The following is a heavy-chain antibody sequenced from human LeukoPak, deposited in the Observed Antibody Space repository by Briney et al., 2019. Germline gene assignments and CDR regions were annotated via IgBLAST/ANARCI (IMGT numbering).Heavy chain of an antibody. CDR3: ARDLVAFDY. D-gene: IGHD2-15*01. CDR2: IYTSGST. CDR1: GGSFSDYY. J-gene: IGHJ4*02. V-gene: IGHV4-4*07. Sequence: SETLSLTCTVPGGSFSDYYWSWIRQPAGKGLEWIGRIYTSGSTNYNPSLTSRVTMSLDMSKNQFSLKLNSVTAADTAVYYCARDLVAFDYWGQGALVIVSS.